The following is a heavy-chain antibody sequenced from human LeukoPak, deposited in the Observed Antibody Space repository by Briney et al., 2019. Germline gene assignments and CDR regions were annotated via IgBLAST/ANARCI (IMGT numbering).Heavy chain of an antibody. V-gene: IGHV3-30-3*01. CDR1: GFTFKTYT. CDR3: AREEGVYYDILTGGGSFDY. J-gene: IGHJ4*02. CDR2: ISYDGSNK. D-gene: IGHD3-9*01. Sequence: GGSLRLSCAASGFTFKTYTMHWVRQAPGRGLEWVAVISYDGSNKYYADSVKGRFTISRDNSKNTLYLQMNSLRAEDTAVYYCAREEGVYYDILTGGGSFDYWGQGTLVTVSS.